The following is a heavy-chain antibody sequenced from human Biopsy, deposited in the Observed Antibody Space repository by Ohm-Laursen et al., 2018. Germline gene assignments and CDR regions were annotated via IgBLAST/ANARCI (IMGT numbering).Heavy chain of an antibody. CDR2: INHSGSA. J-gene: IGHJ4*02. Sequence: SETLSLTCGVYGGSFSDYYWTWIRQPPNKGLEWIGEINHSGSASYNPSLRSRATVSVDTSKNQFSLRLSSVAAADTAIYYCARTYDYDSSAYYYAYWGQGTLVTVSS. V-gene: IGHV4-34*01. CDR3: ARTYDYDSSAYYYAY. D-gene: IGHD3-22*01. CDR1: GGSFSDYY.